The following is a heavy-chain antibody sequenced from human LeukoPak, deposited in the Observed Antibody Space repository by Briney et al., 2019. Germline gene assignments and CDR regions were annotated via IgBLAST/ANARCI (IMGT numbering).Heavy chain of an antibody. CDR3: ARRGYCSDNSCYYYDS. V-gene: IGHV5-51*07. D-gene: IGHD2-15*01. CDR1: GYGFISYW. Sequence: GGSLRISCKSSGYGFISYWIGWVHQMPGKGPEWMGTIYPGDSSTRYSPSFQGEVTISVDKSIDTAYLQWSSLKASDTAIYYCARRGYCSDNSCYYYDSWGQGTLVTVSS. J-gene: IGHJ4*02. CDR2: IYPGDSST.